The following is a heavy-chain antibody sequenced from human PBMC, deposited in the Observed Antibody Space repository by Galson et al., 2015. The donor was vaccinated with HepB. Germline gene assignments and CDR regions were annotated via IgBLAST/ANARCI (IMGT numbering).Heavy chain of an antibody. V-gene: IGHV3-23*01. CDR1: GFTFSSYA. J-gene: IGHJ4*02. CDR3: AKGPPYCSSASCSTPPYYFDY. CDR2: ISGSGGST. D-gene: IGHD2-2*02. Sequence: SLRLSCAASGFTFSSYAMSWVRQAPGKGLEWVSAISGSGGSTYYADSVKGRFTISRDNSKNTLYLQMNSLRAEDTAVYYCAKGPPYCSSASCSTPPYYFDYWGQGTLVTVSS.